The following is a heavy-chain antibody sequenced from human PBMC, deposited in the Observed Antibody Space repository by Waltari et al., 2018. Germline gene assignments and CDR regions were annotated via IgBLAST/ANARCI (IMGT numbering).Heavy chain of an antibody. D-gene: IGHD2-15*01. Sequence: EVQLLESGGGLVQPGGSLRRSRAASGFTFSSYAMSWVRQAPGKGLEWVSVIYSGGSTYYADSVKGRFTISRDNSKNTLYLQMNSLRAEDTAVYYCAKALVVVVAAPGYWGQGTLVTVSS. V-gene: IGHV3-23*03. CDR3: AKALVVVVAAPGY. CDR1: GFTFSSYA. CDR2: IYSGGST. J-gene: IGHJ4*02.